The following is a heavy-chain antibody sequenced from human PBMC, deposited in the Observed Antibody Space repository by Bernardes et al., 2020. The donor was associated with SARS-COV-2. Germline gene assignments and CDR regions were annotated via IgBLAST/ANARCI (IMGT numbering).Heavy chain of an antibody. D-gene: IGHD4-17*01. CDR2: ISSSGTTI. J-gene: IGHJ4*02. CDR3: ARDGDYGFAARFFDY. Sequence: GGSLRLSCAASGFTFSYYEMNWVRQAPGKGLEWVSYISSSGTTIYYAESVEGRFTMSRDNAKNSLYLEMNSLRAEDTGVYYCARDGDYGFAARFFDYWGPGTLVTVSS. CDR1: GFTFSYYE. V-gene: IGHV3-48*03.